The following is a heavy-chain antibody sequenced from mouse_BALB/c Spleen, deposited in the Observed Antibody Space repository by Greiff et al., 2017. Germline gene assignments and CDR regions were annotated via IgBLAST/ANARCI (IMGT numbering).Heavy chain of an antibody. D-gene: IGHD1-1*01. Sequence: EVKVVESGPELVKPGASVKISCKASGYSFTGYYMHWVKQSHVKSLEWIGRINPYNGATSYNQNFKDKASLTVDKSSSTAYMELHSLTSEDSAVYYCARSYGSSWYFDVWGAGTTVTVSS. V-gene: IGHV1-26*01. CDR3: ARSYGSSWYFDV. CDR1: GYSFTGYY. CDR2: INPYNGAT. J-gene: IGHJ1*01.